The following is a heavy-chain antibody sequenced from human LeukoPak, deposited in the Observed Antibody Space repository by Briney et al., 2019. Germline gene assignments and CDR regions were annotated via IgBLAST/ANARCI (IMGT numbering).Heavy chain of an antibody. D-gene: IGHD4-17*01. CDR1: GGSISSSSYY. V-gene: IGHV4-39*07. CDR2: IYYSGST. Sequence: ASETLSLTCTVSGGSISSSSYYWGWIRQPPGKGLEWIGSIYYSGSTYYNPSLKSRVTISVDTSKNQFSLKLSSVTAADTAVYYCARADYGDAFDIWGQGTMVTVSS. J-gene: IGHJ3*02. CDR3: ARADYGDAFDI.